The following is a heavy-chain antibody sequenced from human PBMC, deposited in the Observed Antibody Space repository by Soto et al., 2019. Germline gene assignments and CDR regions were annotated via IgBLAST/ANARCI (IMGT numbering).Heavy chain of an antibody. Sequence: GASVKVSCKASGYTFTGYYMHWVRQAPGQGLEWMGWINPNSGGTNYAQKVQGRVTMTRDTSISTAYMELSRLRSDAPALFYCARGGGASWCGYWGQGT. CDR1: GYTFTGYY. CDR3: ARGGGASWCGY. D-gene: IGHD1-26*01. V-gene: IGHV1-2*02. J-gene: IGHJ4*02. CDR2: INPNSGGT.